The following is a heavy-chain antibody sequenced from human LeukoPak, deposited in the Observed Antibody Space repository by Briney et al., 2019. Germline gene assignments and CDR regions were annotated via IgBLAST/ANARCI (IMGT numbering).Heavy chain of an antibody. CDR3: ARPSGGDTYYYYYMDV. J-gene: IGHJ6*03. D-gene: IGHD2-21*01. Sequence: GGSLRLSCAASGFTFSSYAMHWVRQAPGKGLEWVAVISYDGSNKYYADSVKGRFTISRDNSKNTLYLQMNSLRAEDTAVYYCARPSGGDTYYYYYMDVWGKGTTVTVSS. V-gene: IGHV3-30*04. CDR1: GFTFSSYA. CDR2: ISYDGSNK.